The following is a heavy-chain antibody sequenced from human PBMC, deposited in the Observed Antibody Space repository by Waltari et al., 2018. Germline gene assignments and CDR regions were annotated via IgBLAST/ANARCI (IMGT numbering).Heavy chain of an antibody. D-gene: IGHD4-4*01. V-gene: IGHV1-2*06. CDR2: INPNSGGT. Sequence: QVQLVQSGAAVKKPGASVKVSCKASGYTFTGNSMHWVRQAPGHGLEWMGRINPNSGGTNYAQKFQGRVTMTRDTSISTAYMELSRLRSDDTAVYYCARDRSKNLHLTETYYFDYWGQGTLVTVSS. CDR3: ARDRSKNLHLTETYYFDY. CDR1: GYTFTGNS. J-gene: IGHJ4*02.